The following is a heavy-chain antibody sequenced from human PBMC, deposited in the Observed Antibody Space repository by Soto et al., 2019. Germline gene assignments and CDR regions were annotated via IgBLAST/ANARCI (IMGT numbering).Heavy chain of an antibody. CDR2: IYHSGST. CDR1: GGSISSGGYS. J-gene: IGHJ4*02. CDR3: AGGPGVARIY. Sequence: QLQLQESGSGLVKPSQTLSLTCAVSGGSISSGGYSWSWIRQPPGKGLEWIGDIYHSGSTYYKPSLKSRVKISVDRVRNQLSLKLSSVNAADTAVYYCAGGPGVARIYWGQGSLVTVSS. V-gene: IGHV4-30-2*01. D-gene: IGHD5-12*01.